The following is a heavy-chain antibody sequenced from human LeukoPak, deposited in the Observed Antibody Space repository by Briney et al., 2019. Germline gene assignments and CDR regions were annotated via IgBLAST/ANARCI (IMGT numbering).Heavy chain of an antibody. V-gene: IGHV3-21*01. J-gene: IGHJ4*02. D-gene: IGHD1-1*01. CDR3: ATLASTDGY. CDR2: ISTRSSYL. Sequence: GGSLRLSCAASGFTFSTYSMNWVRQAPGKGLQWVSSISTRSSYLYYADSVKGRFTISRGDAKNSLYLQLNSLRAEDTAVYYCATLASTDGYWGQGTPVTVSS. CDR1: GFTFSTYS.